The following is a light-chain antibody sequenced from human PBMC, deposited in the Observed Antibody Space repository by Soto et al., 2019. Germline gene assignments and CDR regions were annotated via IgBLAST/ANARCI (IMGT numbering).Light chain of an antibody. V-gene: IGKV3D-15*01. CDR1: QSVSSN. J-gene: IGKJ5*01. Sequence: IMMNMSPAALSVSPEERATLSCRASQSVSSNLAWYQQKPGQAPRLLIYGASTRATGIPARFSGGGSGTEFTLTISNLQSEDFAIYYCQQYHSLPITFGQGTRLEIK. CDR3: QQYHSLPIT. CDR2: GAS.